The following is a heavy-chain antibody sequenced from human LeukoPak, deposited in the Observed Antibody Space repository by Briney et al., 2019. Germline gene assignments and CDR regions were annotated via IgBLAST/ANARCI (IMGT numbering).Heavy chain of an antibody. CDR2: ISSSGSTI. CDR1: GFTFSSYE. J-gene: IGHJ3*02. V-gene: IGHV3-48*03. Sequence: GGSLRLSCAASGFTFSSYEMNWVRQAPGKGLEWVSYISSSGSTIYYADSVKGRFTISRDNDKNSLYLQMSSMRAEDTAVYYCARDWNPHDAFDIWGQGTMVTVSS. D-gene: IGHD1-1*01. CDR3: ARDWNPHDAFDI.